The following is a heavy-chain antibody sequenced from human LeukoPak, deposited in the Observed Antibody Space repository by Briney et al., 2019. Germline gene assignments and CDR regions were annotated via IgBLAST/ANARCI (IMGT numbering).Heavy chain of an antibody. D-gene: IGHD3/OR15-3a*01. J-gene: IGHJ4*02. CDR3: ARRGWSGALY. CDR2: INHSGST. CDR1: GGSISTYY. V-gene: IGHV4-34*01. Sequence: SETLSLTCTVSGGSISTYYWSWIRQPPGKGLEWIGEINHSGSTNYNPSLKSRVTISVDTSKNQFSLKLSSVTAADTAVYYCARRGWSGALYWGQGTLVTVSS.